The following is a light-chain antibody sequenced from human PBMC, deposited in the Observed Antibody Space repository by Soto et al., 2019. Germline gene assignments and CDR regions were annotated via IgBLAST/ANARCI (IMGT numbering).Light chain of an antibody. CDR3: LHYGISREN. CDR1: QSVINNF. J-gene: IGKJ1*01. V-gene: IGKV3-20*01. CDR2: GAS. Sequence: EIVLTQSPGTLSLSPGERATLSCRASQSVINNFLAWYQQRPGQAPRLVIYGASNRATDFADRFSGSGSGTDFNLTISRLETEDCAVYYCLHYGISRENFGQGTRVEIK.